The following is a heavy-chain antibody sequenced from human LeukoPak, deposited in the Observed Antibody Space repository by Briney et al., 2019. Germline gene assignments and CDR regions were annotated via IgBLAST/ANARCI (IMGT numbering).Heavy chain of an antibody. CDR1: GVSINDYY. D-gene: IGHD3-9*01. CDR2: ISHTEGT. V-gene: IGHV4-34*01. Sequence: PSETLSLTCGVFGVSINDYYWSWIHQSPGKGLEWIGEISHTEGTRYNPSLESRVTMSVGTSENQLSLKLIFVTAADTAGYYCARIRCGHSGSVCYNHWGLGTLATVSS. J-gene: IGHJ4*02. CDR3: ARIRCGHSGSVCYNH.